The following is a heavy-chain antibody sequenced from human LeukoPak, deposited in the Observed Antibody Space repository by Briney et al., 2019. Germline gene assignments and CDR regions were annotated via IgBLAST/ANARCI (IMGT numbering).Heavy chain of an antibody. D-gene: IGHD2-2*01. CDR1: GGSFSGYY. J-gene: IGHJ2*01. Sequence: SETLSLTCAVYGGSFSGYYWSWIRQPPGKGLEWIGEINHSGSTNYNPSLKSRVTTSVDTSKNQFSLKLGSVTAADTAVYYCARVPCSSTSCYRYFDLWGRGTLVTVSS. CDR2: INHSGST. V-gene: IGHV4-34*01. CDR3: ARVPCSSTSCYRYFDL.